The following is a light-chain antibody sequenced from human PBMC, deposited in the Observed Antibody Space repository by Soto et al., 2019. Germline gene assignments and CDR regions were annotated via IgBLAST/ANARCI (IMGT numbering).Light chain of an antibody. CDR3: QQYYSGVT. Sequence: DIVMTQSPDSLAVSLGERATIRCRSSQSVLFSSNNKNYLAWYQQRPGQPPKLLLYWASTRDSGVPDRFSGSGSETDFTRTINSLQAEDVAMYFCQQYYSGVTFGQGTRLEI. J-gene: IGKJ2*01. V-gene: IGKV4-1*01. CDR2: WAS. CDR1: QSVLFSSNNKNY.